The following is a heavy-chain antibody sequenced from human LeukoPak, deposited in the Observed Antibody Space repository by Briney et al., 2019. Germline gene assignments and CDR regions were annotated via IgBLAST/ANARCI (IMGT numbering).Heavy chain of an antibody. CDR3: ASASWIQPGQYYYYMDV. CDR2: MNTKIGST. Sequence: ASVKVSCKASGYSFASLDINWVRQATGQGLEWMGWMNTKIGSTGYAQKFQGRVTMTMNTSISTAYMELSSLKSEDTAVYYCASASWIQPGQYYYYMDVWGKGTTVTVSS. V-gene: IGHV1-8*02. D-gene: IGHD5-18*01. CDR1: GYSFASLD. J-gene: IGHJ6*03.